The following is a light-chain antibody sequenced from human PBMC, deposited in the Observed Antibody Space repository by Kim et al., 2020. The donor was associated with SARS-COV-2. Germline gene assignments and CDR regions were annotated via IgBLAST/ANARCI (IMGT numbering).Light chain of an antibody. V-gene: IGLV3-25*03. CDR2: EDT. Sequence: PGRTARITCSGDALPRQYAYWFQQKPGQAPVVVIYEDTERPTGIPERFSGSTSGTTVTLTISGVQAEDEADYYCQSADSSDTFWVFGGGTQLTVL. J-gene: IGLJ3*02. CDR3: QSADSSDTFWV. CDR1: ALPRQY.